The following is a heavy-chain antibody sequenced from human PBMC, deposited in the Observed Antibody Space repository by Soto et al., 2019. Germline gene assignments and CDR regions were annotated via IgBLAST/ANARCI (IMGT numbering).Heavy chain of an antibody. J-gene: IGHJ4*02. CDR3: ASAYDFWSGYSDY. D-gene: IGHD3-3*01. CDR1: GFTFSSYS. V-gene: IGHV3-21*01. CDR2: ISSSSSYI. Sequence: EVQLVESGGGLVKPGGSLRLSCAASGFTFSSYSMNWVRQAPGKGLEWVSSISSSSSYIYYADSVKGRFTISRDNAKNSLYLQMNSLRAEDTAVYYCASAYDFWSGYSDYWGQGTLVTVSS.